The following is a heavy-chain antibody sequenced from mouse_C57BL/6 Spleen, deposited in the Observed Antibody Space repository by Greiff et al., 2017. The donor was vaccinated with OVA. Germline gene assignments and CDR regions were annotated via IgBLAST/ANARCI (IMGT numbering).Heavy chain of an antibody. CDR1: GYAFSSSW. Sequence: VQLQQSGPELVKPGASVKISCKASGYAFSSSWMNWVKQRPGQGLEWIGRIYPGDGDTNYNGKFKGKATLTADKSSSTAYMQLSSLTSEDSAVYFCAGGLRRDYFDYWGQGTTLTVSS. V-gene: IGHV1-82*01. J-gene: IGHJ2*01. CDR2: IYPGDGDT. CDR3: AGGLRRDYFDY. D-gene: IGHD2-4*01.